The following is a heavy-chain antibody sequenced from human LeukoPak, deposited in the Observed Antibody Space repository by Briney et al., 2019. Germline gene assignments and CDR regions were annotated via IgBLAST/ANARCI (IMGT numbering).Heavy chain of an antibody. J-gene: IGHJ4*02. D-gene: IGHD3-10*01. Sequence: PGRSLRLSCAASGFTFSSYAMHRVRQAPGKGLEWVAVVSYDGSNKYYADSVKGRFTISRDNSKNTLYLQMNSLRAEDTAVYYCARDQLVTMVRGVIALDYWGQGTLVTVSS. CDR3: ARDQLVTMVRGVIALDY. CDR1: GFTFSSYA. V-gene: IGHV3-30-3*01. CDR2: VSYDGSNK.